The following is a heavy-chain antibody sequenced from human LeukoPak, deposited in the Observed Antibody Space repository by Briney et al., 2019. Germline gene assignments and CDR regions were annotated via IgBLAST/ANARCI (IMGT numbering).Heavy chain of an antibody. Sequence: PSETLSLTCAVYGGSFSGYYWTWIRQPPGKGLEWIGEINHSGSTDYNPSLKSRLSISVDTSTIQFSLRLSSLTVADTAVYYCARTPLRGATFLTPYPNWFDTWGQGTLVTVSS. V-gene: IGHV4-34*01. CDR2: INHSGST. CDR3: ARTPLRGATFLTPYPNWFDT. J-gene: IGHJ5*02. D-gene: IGHD3-10*01. CDR1: GGSFSGYY.